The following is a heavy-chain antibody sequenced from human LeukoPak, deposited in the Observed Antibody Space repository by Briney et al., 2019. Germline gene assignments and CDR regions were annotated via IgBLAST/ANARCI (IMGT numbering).Heavy chain of an antibody. CDR1: GFTFSTYW. V-gene: IGHV3-7*01. Sequence: PGGSLRLSCAASGFTFSTYWMGWVRKAPGKGLEWVAKIKPDGSEKDHVDSVKGRFTISRDNAKNSLYLQLNSLRAEDTAVYYCARSRFYFDYWGQGTLVTVSS. CDR2: IKPDGSEK. CDR3: ARSRFYFDY. J-gene: IGHJ4*02.